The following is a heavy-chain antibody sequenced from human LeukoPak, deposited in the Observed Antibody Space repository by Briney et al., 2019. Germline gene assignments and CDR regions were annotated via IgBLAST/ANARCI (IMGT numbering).Heavy chain of an antibody. V-gene: IGHV1-2*02. CDR1: GYTFTAYY. D-gene: IGHD2-2*01. J-gene: IGHJ3*01. Sequence: ASVKVSCKPSGYTFTAYYMHLVRQAPGQGLEWMGWINPNSGDTKYAQNFQERVTMTWDTSVSTAYMELSSLTSDDTAVYYCASKGGGSCSSSHCQGALDFWGQG. CDR2: INPNSGDT. CDR3: ASKGGGSCSSSHCQGALDF.